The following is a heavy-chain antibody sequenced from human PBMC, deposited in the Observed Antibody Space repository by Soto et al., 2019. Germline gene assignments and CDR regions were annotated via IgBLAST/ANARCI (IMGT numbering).Heavy chain of an antibody. Sequence: QVQLVQSGAEVKKPGASVKVSCKASGYTFTSYDINRVRQATGQGLEWMGWMNPNSGNTGYAQKFQGRVTMTRNTSISTAYMELSSLRSEDTAVYYCASRYHSSSSSGMDVWGQGTTVTVSS. CDR1: GYTFTSYD. V-gene: IGHV1-8*01. D-gene: IGHD6-6*01. CDR2: MNPNSGNT. J-gene: IGHJ6*02. CDR3: ASRYHSSSSSGMDV.